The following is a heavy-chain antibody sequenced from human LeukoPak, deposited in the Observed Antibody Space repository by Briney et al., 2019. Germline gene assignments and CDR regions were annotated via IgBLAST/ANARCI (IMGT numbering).Heavy chain of an antibody. CDR2: IYYSGST. CDR1: GGSISSSSYY. J-gene: IGHJ2*01. V-gene: IGHV4-39*01. Sequence: SETLSLTCTVSGGSISSSSYYWGWIRQPPGKGLEWIGSIYYSGSTYYNPSLKSRVTISVDTSKNQFSLKLSSVTAADTAVYYCARQWLDYYDSSGYYYWYFDLWGRGTLVTVSS. D-gene: IGHD3-22*01. CDR3: ARQWLDYYDSSGYYYWYFDL.